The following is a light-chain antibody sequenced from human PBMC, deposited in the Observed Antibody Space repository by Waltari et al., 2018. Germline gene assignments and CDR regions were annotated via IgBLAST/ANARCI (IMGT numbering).Light chain of an antibody. V-gene: IGKV3D-15*01. Sequence: ETMMMQSPATLSLSPGERATLSCRASQSVGSTLAWYQQKPGQAPRLLIYYASKRATGIPDRFSGSGSGTDFTLTISSLDPEDVGVYYCQKYNDWPPSLGQGTKVEIK. CDR1: QSVGST. CDR3: QKYNDWPPS. J-gene: IGKJ2*03. CDR2: YAS.